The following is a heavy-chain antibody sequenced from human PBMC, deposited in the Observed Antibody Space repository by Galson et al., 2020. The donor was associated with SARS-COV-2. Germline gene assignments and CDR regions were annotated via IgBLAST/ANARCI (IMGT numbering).Heavy chain of an antibody. J-gene: IGHJ4*02. CDR1: GSSISSTDSY. CDR3: ARDFWSRYYLDS. Sequence: SETLSLTCTVPGSSISSTDSYWSCIRQSPGKGLEWIGYTYYSGNTYYNPSLTSRVTMSVDTSKNQFSLKLTSGTAADTAVYYCARDFWSRYYLDSWGQGTPVTVSS. CDR2: TYYSGNT. V-gene: IGHV4-30-4*01. D-gene: IGHD3-3*01.